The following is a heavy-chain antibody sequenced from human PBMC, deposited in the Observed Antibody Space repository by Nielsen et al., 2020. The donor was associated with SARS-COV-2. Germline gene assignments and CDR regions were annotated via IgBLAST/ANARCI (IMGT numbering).Heavy chain of an antibody. CDR2: IDWDDDK. V-gene: IGHV2-70*01. J-gene: IGHJ6*02. CDR1: GFSLSTSGMC. CDR3: ARSSSDLGYYGMDV. D-gene: IGHD3-10*01. Sequence: SGPTLVKPTQTLTLTCTFSGFSLSTSGMCVSWIRQPPGKALEWLALIDWDDDKYYSTSLKTRLTISKNTSKNQVVLTMTNMDPVDTATYYCARSSSDLGYYGMDVWGQGTTVTVSS.